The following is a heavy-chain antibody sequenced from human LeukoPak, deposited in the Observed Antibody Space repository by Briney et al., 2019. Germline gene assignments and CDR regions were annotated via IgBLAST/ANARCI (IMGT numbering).Heavy chain of an antibody. D-gene: IGHD3-10*01. CDR1: GFTFSNYN. Sequence: PGGSLRLSCAPSGFTFSNYNMNWVRQAPGKGLEWVSYISSSSSTIYYADSVKGRFTITRDNAKNSLFLQMNSLRVEDTAVYYCARDEYPYGSGSPFDYWGQGTLVTVSS. CDR2: ISSSSSTI. CDR3: ARDEYPYGSGSPFDY. V-gene: IGHV3-48*04. J-gene: IGHJ4*02.